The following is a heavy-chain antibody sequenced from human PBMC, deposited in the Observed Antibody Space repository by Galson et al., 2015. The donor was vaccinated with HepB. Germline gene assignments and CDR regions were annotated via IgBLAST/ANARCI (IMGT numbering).Heavy chain of an antibody. V-gene: IGHV3-30-3*01. CDR2: ISYDGINI. D-gene: IGHD5-12*01. J-gene: IGHJ2*01. CDR3: ARDRRGWRRGYHDL. Sequence: SLRLSCAVSGFTFSNYVMHWVRQAPGKGLEWVSIISYDGINIDYADSEKGRFTTSRDNSKNMLYLDMLHLRPEDTAIYYCARDRRGWRRGYHDLWGRGTLVTVSS. CDR1: GFTFSNYV.